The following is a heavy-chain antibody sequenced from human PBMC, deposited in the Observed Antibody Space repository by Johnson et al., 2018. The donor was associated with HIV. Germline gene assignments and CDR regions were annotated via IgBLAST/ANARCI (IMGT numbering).Heavy chain of an antibody. V-gene: IGHV3-30-3*01. CDR3: ARGGASDAFDI. Sequence: QVQLVESGGGLIQPGGSLRLSCAASGFTFSSYAMHWVRQAPGKGLEWVAVISYDGSNKYYADSVKGRFTISRDNSKNTLYLQMNSLRAEYTAVYYCARGGASDAFDIWGQGTMVTVSS. CDR2: ISYDGSNK. J-gene: IGHJ3*02. CDR1: GFTFSSYA. D-gene: IGHD4/OR15-4a*01.